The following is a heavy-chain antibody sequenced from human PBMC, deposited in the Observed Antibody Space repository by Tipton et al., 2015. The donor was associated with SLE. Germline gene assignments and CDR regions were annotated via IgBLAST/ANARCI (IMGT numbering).Heavy chain of an antibody. J-gene: IGHJ4*02. D-gene: IGHD4-23*01. CDR3: ARQLVGNLFDY. V-gene: IGHV4-38-2*01. CDR1: GFSISSGYY. CDR2: IYHSGNT. Sequence: TLSLTCAVSGFSISSGYYWGWIRQPPGKGLEWIGSIYHSGNTYYNPSLKSRVTISVDTSKNQFSLKLSSVTAADTAVYYCARQLVGNLFDYWGQGTLVTVSS.